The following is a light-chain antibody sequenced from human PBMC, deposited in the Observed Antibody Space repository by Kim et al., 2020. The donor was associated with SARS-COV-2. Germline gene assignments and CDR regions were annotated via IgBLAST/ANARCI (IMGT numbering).Light chain of an antibody. CDR1: SGHSSYA. Sequence: QLVLTQSPSASASLGASVKLTCTLSSGHSSYAIAWHQQQPEKGPRYLMKLSSDGSHSKGDGIPDRFSGSSSGAERYLTISSLQSEDEADYYCQTWGTGILVFGGGTQLTVL. CDR2: LSSDGSH. CDR3: QTWGTGILV. J-gene: IGLJ3*02. V-gene: IGLV4-69*01.